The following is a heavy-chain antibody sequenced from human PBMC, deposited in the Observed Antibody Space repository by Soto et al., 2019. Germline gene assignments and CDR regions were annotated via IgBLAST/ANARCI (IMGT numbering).Heavy chain of an antibody. CDR3: ARGAKPYSSGRAVLDI. V-gene: IGHV3-11*01. CDR2: ISGGGGTT. Sequence: QVQLVESGGGLVKPGGSLRLSCAASGSTFSDNYMSWIRQAPGKGLEWISYISGGGGTTHYADSVKGRFTISRDNAKNSLYLQMNTLRVEDTAVYYCARGAKPYSSGRAVLDIWGQGTMVTVSS. CDR1: GSTFSDNY. J-gene: IGHJ3*02. D-gene: IGHD6-19*01.